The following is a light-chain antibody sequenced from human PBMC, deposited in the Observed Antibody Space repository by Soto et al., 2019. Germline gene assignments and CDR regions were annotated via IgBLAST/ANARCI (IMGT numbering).Light chain of an antibody. Sequence: EVVLTQSPGTLSLSPGERATLSCRASQSVYSDYLAWFQQKQGQAPRILIYGASSRDTGIPDRFSGSGFGTDFTLTITRVEPEDFEVYYCQRYGSSPITFGQGTRLEIK. CDR3: QRYGSSPIT. CDR1: QSVYSDY. J-gene: IGKJ5*01. CDR2: GAS. V-gene: IGKV3-20*01.